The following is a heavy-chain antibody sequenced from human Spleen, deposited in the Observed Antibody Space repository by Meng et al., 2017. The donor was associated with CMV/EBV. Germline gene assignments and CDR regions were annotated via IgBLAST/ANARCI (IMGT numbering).Heavy chain of an antibody. CDR3: ARAGAAVTTNFDF. D-gene: IGHD4-17*01. J-gene: IGHJ4*02. V-gene: IGHV1-18*01. Sequence: KASGYELDLYGITWVRQAPGQGLEWVGWVGAENGETNYGQKFQGRVTVTADTFTKTAYMEMRSLRSDDSAIYYCARAGAAVTTNFDFWGQGTLVTVSS. CDR2: VGAENGET. CDR1: GYELDLYG.